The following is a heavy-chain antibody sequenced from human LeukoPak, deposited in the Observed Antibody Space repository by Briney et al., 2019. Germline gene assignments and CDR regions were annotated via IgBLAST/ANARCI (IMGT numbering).Heavy chain of an antibody. D-gene: IGHD6-13*01. CDR1: GGSISSGDYY. CDR2: IYYSGST. Sequence: SQTLSLTCTVSGGSISSGDYYWSWIRQPPGKGLEWIGYIYYSGSTYYNPSLKSRVTISVDTSKNQFSLKLSSVTAADTAVYYCARSGSSWYRKVAHDAFDIWGQRTMVTVSS. V-gene: IGHV4-30-4*01. J-gene: IGHJ3*02. CDR3: ARSGSSWYRKVAHDAFDI.